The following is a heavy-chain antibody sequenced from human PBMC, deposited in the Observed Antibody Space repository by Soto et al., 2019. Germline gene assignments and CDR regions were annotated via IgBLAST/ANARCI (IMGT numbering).Heavy chain of an antibody. J-gene: IGHJ4*02. CDR3: ARTARSMPYSLHHYYFDY. CDR2: IIPIFGTA. Sequence: SVKVSCKASGGTFSSYAISWVRQAPGQGLEWMGGIIPIFGTANYAQKFQGRVTITADESTSTAYMELSSLRSEDTAVYYCARTARSMPYSLHHYYFDYWGQGTLVTVSS. CDR1: GGTFSSYA. V-gene: IGHV1-69*13. D-gene: IGHD3-16*01.